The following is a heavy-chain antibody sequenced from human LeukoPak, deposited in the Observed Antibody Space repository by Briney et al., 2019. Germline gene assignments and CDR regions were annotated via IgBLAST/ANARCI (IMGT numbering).Heavy chain of an antibody. Sequence: ASVKVSCKASGYTFTGYYMHWVRQAPGRGLEWMGIINPSGGSTSYAQKFQGRVTMTRDTSTSTVYMELSSLRSEDTAVYYCARDEYYYDSSGYYHYFDYWGQGTLVTVSS. CDR2: INPSGGST. CDR3: ARDEYYYDSSGYYHYFDY. V-gene: IGHV1-46*01. CDR1: GYTFTGYY. J-gene: IGHJ4*02. D-gene: IGHD3-22*01.